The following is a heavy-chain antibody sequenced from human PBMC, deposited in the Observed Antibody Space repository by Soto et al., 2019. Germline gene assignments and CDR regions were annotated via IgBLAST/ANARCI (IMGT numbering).Heavy chain of an antibody. D-gene: IGHD1-26*01. Sequence: SGPTLVNPTQTLTLTCTFSGFSLSTSGMCVSWIRQPPGKALEWLARIDWDDDKYYSTSLKTRLTISKDTSKNQVVLTMTNMDPVDTATYYCARTLVGAKRREYDYWGQGTLVTVSS. J-gene: IGHJ4*02. V-gene: IGHV2-70*11. CDR1: GFSLSTSGMC. CDR3: ARTLVGAKRREYDY. CDR2: IDWDDDK.